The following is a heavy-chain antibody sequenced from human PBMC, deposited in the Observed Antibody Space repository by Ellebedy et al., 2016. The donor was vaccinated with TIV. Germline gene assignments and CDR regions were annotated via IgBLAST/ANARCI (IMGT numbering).Heavy chain of an antibody. D-gene: IGHD4-11*01. CDR2: INHRGST. Sequence: SQTLSLTCAVYGGSFSGYSWSWIRPPPGKGLAWIGEINHRGSTSYNPSLRSRVTIAIETSKHQFSLRLSSVTAADTAVYYCARGNYQDVDLDHWYFDLWGRGTLVTVSS. CDR3: ARGNYQDVDLDHWYFDL. V-gene: IGHV4-34*01. CDR1: GGSFSGYS. J-gene: IGHJ2*01.